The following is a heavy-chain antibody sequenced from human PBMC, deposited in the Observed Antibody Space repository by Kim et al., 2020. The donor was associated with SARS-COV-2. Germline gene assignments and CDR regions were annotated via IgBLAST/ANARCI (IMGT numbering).Heavy chain of an antibody. D-gene: IGHD2-2*01. CDR3: AREADIVVVPAAIDY. J-gene: IGHJ4*02. V-gene: IGHV3-33*01. CDR2: IWYDGSNK. Sequence: GGSLRLSCAASGFTFSSYGMHWARQAPGKGLEWVAVIWYDGSNKYYADSVKGRFTISRDNSKNTLYLQMNSLRAEDTAVYYCAREADIVVVPAAIDYWGQGTLVTVSS. CDR1: GFTFSSYG.